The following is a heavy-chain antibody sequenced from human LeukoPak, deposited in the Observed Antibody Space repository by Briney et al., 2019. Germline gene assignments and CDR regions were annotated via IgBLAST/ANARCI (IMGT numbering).Heavy chain of an antibody. CDR2: INPVSAGT. V-gene: IGHV1-2*02. CDR1: GGTFSSYA. D-gene: IGHD3-10*01. Sequence: ASVKVSCKASGGTFSSYAISWMRQAPGRGPEWMGWINPVSAGTRYGQKFQGRVTMTRDTTISTAYMDLTGLRSDDTAVYYCARGPPSGCFDYWGQGTLVTVSS. J-gene: IGHJ4*02. CDR3: ARGPPSGCFDY.